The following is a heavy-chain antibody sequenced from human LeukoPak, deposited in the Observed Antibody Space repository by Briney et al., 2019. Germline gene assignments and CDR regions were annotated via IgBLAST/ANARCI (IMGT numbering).Heavy chain of an antibody. CDR2: IYYSGST. CDR3: ARRDWGMVYFDY. V-gene: IGHV4-39*07. J-gene: IGHJ4*02. D-gene: IGHD7-27*01. Sequence: SETLSLTCTVSGGSISSSSYYWGWIRQPPGKGLEWIGSIYYSGSTYYNPSLKSRVTISVDTSKNQFSLKLSSVTAADTAVYYCARRDWGMVYFDYWGQGTLVTVSS. CDR1: GGSISSSSYY.